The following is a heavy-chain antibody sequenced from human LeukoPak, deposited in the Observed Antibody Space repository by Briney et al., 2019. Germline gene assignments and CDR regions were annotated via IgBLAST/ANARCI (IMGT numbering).Heavy chain of an antibody. CDR2: ISGSSLTM. J-gene: IGHJ4*02. D-gene: IGHD3-22*01. Sequence: GGSLRLSCAASGFTLSNYAMTWVRQAPGKGLEWVSVISGSSLTMYYADSVKGRFTISRDNSKDTVYLQMNSLRAEDTAVYYCAKDRTGYYDTSPDFDYWGQGTLVTVSS. V-gene: IGHV3-23*01. CDR1: GFTLSNYA. CDR3: AKDRTGYYDTSPDFDY.